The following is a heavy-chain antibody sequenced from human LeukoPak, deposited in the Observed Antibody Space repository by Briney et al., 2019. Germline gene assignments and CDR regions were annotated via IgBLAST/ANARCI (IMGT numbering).Heavy chain of an antibody. D-gene: IGHD2/OR15-2a*01. J-gene: IGHJ4*02. CDR2: IKPSGGST. Sequence: GASVKVSCKASGYTFTSYYTHWVRQAPGQGLEWMGIIKPSGGSTLYAQKFQGRVTETSDMSTSTVYVELSSLRSEDTAVYYCAREVPENFNFDYWGQGTLVTVSS. CDR3: AREVPENFNFDY. V-gene: IGHV1-46*01. CDR1: GYTFTSYY.